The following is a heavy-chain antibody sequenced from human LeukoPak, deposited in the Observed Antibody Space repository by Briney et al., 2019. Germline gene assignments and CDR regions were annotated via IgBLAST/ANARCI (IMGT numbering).Heavy chain of an antibody. D-gene: IGHD2-15*01. J-gene: IGHJ4*02. CDR1: GFTFSTYE. Sequence: PGGSLRLSCAASGFTFSTYEMNWVRQAPGKGLEWVSYISSNEITMYYAASVKGRFTISRDNAKNSLYLQMNSLRAEDTAVYYCARARYCSGGNCYRSFDYWGQGTLVTVSS. V-gene: IGHV3-48*03. CDR3: ARARYCSGGNCYRSFDY. CDR2: ISSNEITM.